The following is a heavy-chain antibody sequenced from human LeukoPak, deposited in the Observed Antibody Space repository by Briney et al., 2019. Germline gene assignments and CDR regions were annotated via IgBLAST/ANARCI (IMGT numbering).Heavy chain of an antibody. D-gene: IGHD3-22*01. CDR1: GFTFSSYE. CDR2: ISSSGSTI. Sequence: GGSLRLSCAASGFTFSSYEMNWVRQAPGKGLEWVSYISSSGSTIYYADSVKGRFTISRDNAKNSLYLQMNSLRAEDTAVYYCARGRHYYDSSGYFGRFDYWGQGTLVTVSS. J-gene: IGHJ4*02. V-gene: IGHV3-48*03. CDR3: ARGRHYYDSSGYFGRFDY.